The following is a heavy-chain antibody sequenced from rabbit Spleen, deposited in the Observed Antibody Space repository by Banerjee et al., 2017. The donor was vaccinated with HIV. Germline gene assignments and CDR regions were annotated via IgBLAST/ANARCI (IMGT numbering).Heavy chain of an antibody. CDR1: GFDFSNYG. V-gene: IGHV1S7*01. Sequence: QSLEESGGGLVQPGGSLKLSCKASGFDFSNYGVSWVRQTPGKGLEWNGYIDPLFGSTYYASWVNGRFSISRENTQNTVYLKLNSLTAADTATYFCARDTGSSFSSYGMDLWGQGTLVTVS. D-gene: IGHD8-1*01. J-gene: IGHJ6*01. CDR2: IDPLFGST. CDR3: ARDTGSSFSSYGMDL.